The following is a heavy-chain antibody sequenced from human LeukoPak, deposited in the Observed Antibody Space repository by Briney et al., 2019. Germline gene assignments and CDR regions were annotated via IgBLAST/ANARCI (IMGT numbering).Heavy chain of an antibody. D-gene: IGHD4-17*01. CDR1: GGSISSGGYS. CDR2: IYHSGST. V-gene: IGHV4-30-2*01. CDR3: ARDPSGE. Sequence: PSETLSLTCAVSGGSISSGGYSWSWIRQPPGKGLEWIGYIYHSGSTYYNPSLKSRVTISVDRSKNQFSLKLSSVTAADTAVYYCARDPSGEWGQGTLVTVSS. J-gene: IGHJ4*02.